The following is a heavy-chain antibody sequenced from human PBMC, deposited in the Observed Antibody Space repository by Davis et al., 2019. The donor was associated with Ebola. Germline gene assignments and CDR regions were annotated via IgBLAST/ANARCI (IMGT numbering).Heavy chain of an antibody. Sequence: ASVKVSCKASGYTFTSYYMHWVRQAPGQGLEWMGRINPNSGGTNYAQKFQGRVTMTRDTSISTAYLEVGSLRSDDTAVYYCARAQFPTTSDHWGQGTLVTVSS. CDR2: INPNSGGT. V-gene: IGHV1-2*06. CDR1: GYTFTSYY. J-gene: IGHJ4*02. CDR3: ARAQFPTTSDH. D-gene: IGHD1-1*01.